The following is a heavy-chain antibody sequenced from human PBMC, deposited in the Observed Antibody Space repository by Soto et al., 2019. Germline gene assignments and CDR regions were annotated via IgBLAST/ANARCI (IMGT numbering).Heavy chain of an antibody. CDR2: IYYSGST. CDR1: GGSISGGVYY. V-gene: IGHV4-31*03. CDR3: ARGLYYYDSSGYYNWFDP. J-gene: IGHJ5*02. D-gene: IGHD3-22*01. Sequence: PSETLSLTCTVSGGSISGGVYYWSWIRQHPGKGLEWIGYIYYSGSTYYNPSLKSRVTISVDTSKNQFSLKLSSVTAADTAVYYCARGLYYYDSSGYYNWFDPWGQGTLVTVSS.